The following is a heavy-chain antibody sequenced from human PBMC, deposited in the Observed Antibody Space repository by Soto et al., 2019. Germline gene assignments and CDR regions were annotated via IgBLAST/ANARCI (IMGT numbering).Heavy chain of an antibody. V-gene: IGHV3-64*01. D-gene: IGHD1-26*01. J-gene: IGHJ4*02. CDR2: ISSNGGST. Sequence: GGSLRLSCAASGFTFSSYAMHWVRQAPGKGLEYVSAISSNGGSTYYANSVKGRFTISRDNAKNTVFLQMSSLRAEDTAVYYCTRGRENYSYFDYWGQGIVVTVSS. CDR1: GFTFSSYA. CDR3: TRGRENYSYFDY.